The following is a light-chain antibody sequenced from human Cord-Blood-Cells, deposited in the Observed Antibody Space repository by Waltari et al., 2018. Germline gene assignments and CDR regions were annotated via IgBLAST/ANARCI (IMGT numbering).Light chain of an antibody. CDR2: GAS. CDR3: QQYGSSPQT. J-gene: IGKJ1*01. V-gene: IGKV3-20*01. Sequence: TQSPGTLSLSPGERATLSCRASKSVSSSYLAWYQQKPGQAPRLLIYGASSRATGIPDRFSGSGSGTDFTLTISRLEPEDFAVYYCQQYGSSPQTFGQGTKVEIK. CDR1: KSVSSSY.